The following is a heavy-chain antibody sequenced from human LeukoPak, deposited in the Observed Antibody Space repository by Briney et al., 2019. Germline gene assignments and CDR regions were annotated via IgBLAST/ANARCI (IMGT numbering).Heavy chain of an antibody. D-gene: IGHD3-3*01. Sequence: ASVKVSCKASGYTFTSYGISWVRQAPGQGLEWMGGIIPIFGTANYAQKFQGRVTITADESTSTAYMELSSLRSEDTAVYYCARVSGYDFWSGYLYYFDYWGQGTLVTVSS. CDR2: IIPIFGTA. CDR3: ARVSGYDFWSGYLYYFDY. J-gene: IGHJ4*02. CDR1: GYTFTSYG. V-gene: IGHV1-69*13.